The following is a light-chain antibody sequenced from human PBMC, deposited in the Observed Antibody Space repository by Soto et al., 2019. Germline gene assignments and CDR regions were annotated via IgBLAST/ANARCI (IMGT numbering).Light chain of an antibody. CDR3: QQYTPDSSWT. Sequence: DIQMTQSPSTLSESVGDRVTITCRASQRISNWLAWYQQKLGKAPKLLIYDATSLESGVPSRFSGCGSRTEFTLTISSLQADDFATDYCQQYTPDSSWTFGQGTKVEIK. CDR1: QRISNW. V-gene: IGKV1-5*01. J-gene: IGKJ1*01. CDR2: DAT.